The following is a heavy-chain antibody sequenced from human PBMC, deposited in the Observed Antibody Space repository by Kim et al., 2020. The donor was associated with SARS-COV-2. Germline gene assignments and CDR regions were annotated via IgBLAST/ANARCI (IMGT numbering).Heavy chain of an antibody. D-gene: IGHD2-2*01. CDR3: ARGVVVVPAANDYYYYYGMDV. J-gene: IGHJ6*02. CDR2: ISAYNGNT. Sequence: ASVKVSCKASGYTFTSYGISWVRQALGQGLEWMGWISAYNGNTNYAQKLQGRVTMTTDTSTSTAYMELRSLRSDDTAVYYCARGVVVVPAANDYYYYYGMDVWGQGTTVTVSS. CDR1: GYTFTSYG. V-gene: IGHV1-18*04.